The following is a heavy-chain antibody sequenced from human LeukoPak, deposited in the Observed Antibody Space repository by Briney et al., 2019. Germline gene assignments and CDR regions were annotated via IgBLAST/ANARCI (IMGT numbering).Heavy chain of an antibody. Sequence: SVKVSCKASGGTFSSYAIIWVRQAPGQGLEWMGRIIPILGIANYAQKFQGRVTITADKSTSTAYMELSSLRSEDTAVYYCARDGTSWPNYYYYGMDVWGQGTTVTVSS. CDR1: GGTFSSYA. V-gene: IGHV1-69*04. CDR2: IIPILGIA. D-gene: IGHD2-15*01. CDR3: ARDGTSWPNYYYYGMDV. J-gene: IGHJ6*02.